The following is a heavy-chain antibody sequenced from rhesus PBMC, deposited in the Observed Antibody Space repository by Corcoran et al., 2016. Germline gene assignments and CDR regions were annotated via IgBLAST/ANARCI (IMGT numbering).Heavy chain of an antibody. J-gene: IGHJ4*01. Sequence: QVQLQESGPGLVKPSETLSLTCAVSGGSISGGYGWSWIRQPPGKGLEWIGHIFGSMWSTYYNPSLKSRVTISRDTSKNQFSLKLSSVTAADTAVYYCARQRTAAAGHDYWGQGVLVTVSS. D-gene: IGHD6-25*01. CDR3: ARQRTAAAGHDY. V-gene: IGHV4S7*01. CDR1: GGSISGGYG. CDR2: IFGSMWST.